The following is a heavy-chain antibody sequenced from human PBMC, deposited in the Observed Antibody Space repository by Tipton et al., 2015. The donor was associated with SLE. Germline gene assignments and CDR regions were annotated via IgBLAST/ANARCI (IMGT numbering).Heavy chain of an antibody. CDR2: MNPNSGNT. D-gene: IGHD3-10*01. J-gene: IGHJ4*02. CDR1: GYTFTSYD. CDR3: ARRNRHRGSGNSYDWGLY. V-gene: IGHV1-8*01. Sequence: QSGPEVKKPGASVKVSCKASGYTFTSYDINWVRQATGQGLEWMGWMNPNSGNTGYAQRFQGRVTMTRDTSVNTAYMELTSLRSEDTAVYFCARRNRHRGSGNSYDWGLYWGQGTLVTVSS.